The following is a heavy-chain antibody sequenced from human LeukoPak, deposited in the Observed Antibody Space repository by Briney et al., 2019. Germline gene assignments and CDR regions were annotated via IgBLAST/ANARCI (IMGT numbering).Heavy chain of an antibody. Sequence: SETLSLTCAVSGGSISSGGYYWSWIRQPPGKGLEWIGYIYYSGSTYYNPSLKSRVTISVDTSKNQFSLKLSSVTAADTAVYYCARDSRLSSPFDPWGQGTLVTVSS. CDR2: IYYSGST. D-gene: IGHD6-6*01. J-gene: IGHJ5*02. CDR1: GGSISSGGYY. V-gene: IGHV4-30-4*01. CDR3: ARDSRLSSPFDP.